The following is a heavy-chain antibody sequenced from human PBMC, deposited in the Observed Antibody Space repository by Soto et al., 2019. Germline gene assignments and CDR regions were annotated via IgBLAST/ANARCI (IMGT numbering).Heavy chain of an antibody. V-gene: IGHV5-10-1*01. Sequence: PGESLKISCKGSGYSFTSYWISWVRQMPGKGLEWMGRIDPSDSYTNYSPSFQGHVTISADKSISTAYLQWSSLKASDTAMYYCARSPTVTPLNYYYGMDVWGQGTTVTVSS. CDR3: ARSPTVTPLNYYYGMDV. D-gene: IGHD4-4*01. CDR1: GYSFTSYW. J-gene: IGHJ6*02. CDR2: IDPSDSYT.